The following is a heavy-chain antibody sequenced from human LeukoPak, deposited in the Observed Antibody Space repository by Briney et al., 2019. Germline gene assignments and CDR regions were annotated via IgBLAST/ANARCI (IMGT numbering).Heavy chain of an antibody. D-gene: IGHD3-10*01. Sequence: SQTLSLTCTVSGGSISSGSYYWSWIRQPAGKGLEWIGRIYTSGSTNYNPSLKSRVTISVDTSKHQFSLKLSSVTAADTAVYYCARVEEGYGSGRRENYYYYYMDVWGKGTTVTISS. V-gene: IGHV4-61*02. CDR3: ARVEEGYGSGRRENYYYYYMDV. CDR1: GGSISSGSYY. J-gene: IGHJ6*03. CDR2: IYTSGST.